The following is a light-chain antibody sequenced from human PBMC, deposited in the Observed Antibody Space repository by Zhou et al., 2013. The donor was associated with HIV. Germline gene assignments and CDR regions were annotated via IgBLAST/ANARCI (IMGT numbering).Light chain of an antibody. CDR3: QQYYSYPWT. CDR1: DSISNS. CDR2: KAS. V-gene: IGKV1-5*03. Sequence: DVQMTQSTSTLSASIGDRVTITCRASDSISNSLAWYQQKPGEAPKLLIYKASTLESGVPSRFSGSGSGTDFTLTISCLQSEDFATYYCQQYYSYPWTFGQGTKVEIK. J-gene: IGKJ1*01.